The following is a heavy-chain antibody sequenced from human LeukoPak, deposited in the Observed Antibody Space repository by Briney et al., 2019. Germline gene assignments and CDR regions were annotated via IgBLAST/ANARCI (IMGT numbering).Heavy chain of an antibody. CDR1: GFTFSSYA. V-gene: IGHV3-23*01. D-gene: IGHD3-3*01. CDR2: ISGSGGST. CDR3: AKGRVTIFGVGPLEYYYMDV. Sequence: GGSLRLSCAASGFTFSSYAMSWVRQAPGKGLEWVSAISGSGGSTYYADSVKGRFTISRDNSKNTLYLQMNSLRAEDTAVYYCAKGRVTIFGVGPLEYYYMDVWGKGTTVTVSS. J-gene: IGHJ6*03.